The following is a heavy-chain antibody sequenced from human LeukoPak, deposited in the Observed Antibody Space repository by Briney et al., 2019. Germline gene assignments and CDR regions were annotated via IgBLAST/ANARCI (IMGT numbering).Heavy chain of an antibody. D-gene: IGHD3-22*01. V-gene: IGHV4-61*01. CDR2: IYYSGST. CDR1: GGSISSGSYY. Sequence: PSETLSLTCTVSGGSISSGSYYWSWIRQPPGKGLEWIGYIYYSGSTNYNPSLKSRVTISVDTSKNQFSLKLSSVTAADTAVYYCAREPRPYYDSSGYYLDAFDIWGQGTMVTVSS. CDR3: AREPRPYYDSSGYYLDAFDI. J-gene: IGHJ3*02.